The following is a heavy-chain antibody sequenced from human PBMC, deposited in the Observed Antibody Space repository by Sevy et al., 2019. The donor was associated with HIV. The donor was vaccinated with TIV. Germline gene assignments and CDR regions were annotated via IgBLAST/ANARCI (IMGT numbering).Heavy chain of an antibody. Sequence: SQTLSLTCAISGDSVSSNSAAWNWIRQSPSRGLEWLGRTYYRSKWYNDYAVSVKSRITTNPDTSKNQFSLQLNSVTPEDTAVYYCAREAYDSSGYTDAFDIWGQGTMVTVSS. CDR1: GDSVSSNSAA. J-gene: IGHJ3*02. CDR2: TYYRSKWYN. D-gene: IGHD3-22*01. CDR3: AREAYDSSGYTDAFDI. V-gene: IGHV6-1*01.